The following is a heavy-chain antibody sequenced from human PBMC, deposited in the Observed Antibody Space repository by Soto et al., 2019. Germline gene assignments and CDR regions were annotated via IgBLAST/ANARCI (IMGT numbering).Heavy chain of an antibody. CDR3: AAPSGGSAERGSGTDL. CDR1: GYTFSSYA. CDR2: ISVHNCRT. V-gene: IGHV1-18*02. J-gene: IGHJ6*02. D-gene: IGHD3-16*01. Sequence: QDPLVQSGAEMKKPGASVKVSCEASGYTFSSYAINWVRQAPGPGLEWMGSISVHNCRTNYAEELQDRVTLTIDRSTMMAYREVRLQGLDAAALQYMAAPSGGSAERGSGTDLWGQWTRLTVSS.